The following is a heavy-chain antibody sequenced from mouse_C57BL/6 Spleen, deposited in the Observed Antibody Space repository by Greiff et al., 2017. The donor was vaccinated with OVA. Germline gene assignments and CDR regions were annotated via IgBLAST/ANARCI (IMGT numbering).Heavy chain of an antibody. CDR2: ISSGGSYN. Sequence: EVKLMESGGDLVKPGGSLKLSCAASGFTFSSYGMSWVRQTPDKRLEWVATISSGGSYNYYPDSVKGRFTLSRDNAKNPLYLHMSSLKSEDTAMYYWARHVGNRFAYWGQGTLVTVSA. D-gene: IGHD2-1*01. CDR3: ARHVGNRFAY. V-gene: IGHV5-6*01. J-gene: IGHJ3*01. CDR1: GFTFSSYG.